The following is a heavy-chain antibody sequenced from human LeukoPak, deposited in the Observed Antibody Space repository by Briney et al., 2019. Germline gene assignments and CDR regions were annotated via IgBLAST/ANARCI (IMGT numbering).Heavy chain of an antibody. CDR1: GGSISSSSYY. V-gene: IGHV4-39*07. Sequence: PSETLSLTCTVSGGSISSSSYYWGWIRQPPGKGLEWIGSIYYSGSTYYNPSLKSRVTISVDTSKNQFSLKLSSVTAADTAVYYCARETLRGSWYFGCVDYWGQGTLVTVSS. CDR3: ARETLRGSWYFGCVDY. J-gene: IGHJ4*02. D-gene: IGHD6-13*01. CDR2: IYYSGST.